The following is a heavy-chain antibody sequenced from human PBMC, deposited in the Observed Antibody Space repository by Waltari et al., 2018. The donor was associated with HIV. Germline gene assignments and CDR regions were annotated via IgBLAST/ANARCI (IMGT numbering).Heavy chain of an antibody. CDR2: ISWNSGSI. D-gene: IGHD6-19*01. J-gene: IGHJ4*02. CDR3: AKDLAPYGSHGWSLDY. Sequence: EVQLVESGGGLVQPGRSLRLSCAASGFTFDDYAMHWVRQAPGEGLEGVSGISWNSGSIGYADSVKGRFTISRDNAKNSLYLQMNSLRAEDTALYYCAKDLAPYGSHGWSLDYWGQGTLVTVSS. CDR1: GFTFDDYA. V-gene: IGHV3-9*01.